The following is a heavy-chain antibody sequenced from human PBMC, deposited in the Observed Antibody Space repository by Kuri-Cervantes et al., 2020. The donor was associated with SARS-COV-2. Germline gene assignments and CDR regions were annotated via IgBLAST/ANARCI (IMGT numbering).Heavy chain of an antibody. CDR2: INHSGGT. Sequence: ESLKISCAVFGVPLNTYSWCWVRQSPGKGLQWIGEINHSGGTKYRPSLRGRVSISIDASKNQVSLKLTSVTAADAAVYYCARGHIGVVPSPILGLGPHYYYYHLDVWGQGTTVTVSS. CDR3: ARGHIGVVPSPILGLGPHYYYYHLDV. D-gene: IGHD2-2*01. J-gene: IGHJ6*02. V-gene: IGHV4-34*01. CDR1: GVPLNTYS.